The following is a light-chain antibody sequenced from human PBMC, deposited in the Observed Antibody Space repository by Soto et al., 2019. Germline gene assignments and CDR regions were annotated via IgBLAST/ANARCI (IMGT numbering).Light chain of an antibody. Sequence: EIVLTQSPGSLSLSPGERATLSCRASQSVSGNFLAWYQHKPGQAPRLLIYDASTRLTGIPDRFSGSGSGTDFTLTMSRLEPEDFAVYYCQHYGSSPSWTFGQGTKVEIK. V-gene: IGKV3-20*01. J-gene: IGKJ1*01. CDR1: QSVSGNF. CDR3: QHYGSSPSWT. CDR2: DAS.